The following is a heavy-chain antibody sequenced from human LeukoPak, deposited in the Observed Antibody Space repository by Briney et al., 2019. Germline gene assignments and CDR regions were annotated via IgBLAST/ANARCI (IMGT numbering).Heavy chain of an antibody. Sequence: SETLSLTCTVSGGSINNYYWSWIRQPAGKGLEWIGLIYSSGSTSYNPSLKSRVTMSVETSKNQFSLKLSSVTAADTAVYYCARELPGSYYNYWGQGTLVTASS. CDR2: IYSSGST. D-gene: IGHD3-10*01. V-gene: IGHV4-4*07. J-gene: IGHJ4*02. CDR3: ARELPGSYYNY. CDR1: GGSINNYY.